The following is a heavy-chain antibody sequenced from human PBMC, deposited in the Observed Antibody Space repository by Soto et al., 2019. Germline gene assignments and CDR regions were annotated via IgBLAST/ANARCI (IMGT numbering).Heavy chain of an antibody. Sequence: GGSLRLSCAASGFTFSSYAMSWVRQAPGKGLEWVSAISGSGGSTYYADSVKGRFTISRDNSKNTLYLQMNSLRAEDTAVYYCANSKRNMRRFESPLHREYYYYGMDVWGQGTTVTV. V-gene: IGHV3-23*01. J-gene: IGHJ6*02. CDR2: ISGSGGST. CDR3: ANSKRNMRRFESPLHREYYYYGMDV. D-gene: IGHD4-4*01. CDR1: GFTFSSYA.